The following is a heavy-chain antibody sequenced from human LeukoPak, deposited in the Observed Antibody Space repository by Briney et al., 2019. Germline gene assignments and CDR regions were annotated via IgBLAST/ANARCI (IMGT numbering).Heavy chain of an antibody. CDR3: ARTPPYYYYYYMDV. J-gene: IGHJ6*03. CDR1: GGSISSSSYY. CDR2: IYYSGST. V-gene: IGHV4-39*07. Sequence: SETLSLTCTVSGGSISSSSYYWGWIRQPPGKGLEWIGSIYYSGSTFYNPSLKSRVTISVDTSKNQFSLKLSSVTAADTAVYYCARTPPYYYYYYMDVWGKGTTVTVSS.